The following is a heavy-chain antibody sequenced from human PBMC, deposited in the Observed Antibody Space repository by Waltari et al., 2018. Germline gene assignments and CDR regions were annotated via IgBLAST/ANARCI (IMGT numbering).Heavy chain of an antibody. D-gene: IGHD3-22*01. Sequence: QVQLQESGPGLVKPSQTLSLTCTVSGGSISSGDYYWSWIRQPPGKGLEWIGYIYYSGSTYYTPSLKSRVTISVDTSKNQFSLKLSSVTAADTAVYYCAREPKTLGVVITYFDYWGQGTLVTVSS. CDR2: IYYSGST. CDR1: GGSISSGDYY. CDR3: AREPKTLGVVITYFDY. V-gene: IGHV4-30-4*08. J-gene: IGHJ4*02.